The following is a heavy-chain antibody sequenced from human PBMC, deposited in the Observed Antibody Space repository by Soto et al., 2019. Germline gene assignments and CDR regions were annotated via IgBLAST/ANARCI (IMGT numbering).Heavy chain of an antibody. D-gene: IGHD1-26*01. CDR1: GFTFSSYG. J-gene: IGHJ6*02. CDR2: IWYDGSNK. CDR3: ARFGKEVVGATPYYYYGMDV. V-gene: IGHV3-33*01. Sequence: HPGGSLRLSCAASGFTFSSYGMHWVRQAPGKGLEWVAVIWYDGSNKYYADSVKGRFTISRDNSKNTLYLQMNSLRAEDTAVYYCARFGKEVVGATPYYYYGMDVWGQGTTVTVSS.